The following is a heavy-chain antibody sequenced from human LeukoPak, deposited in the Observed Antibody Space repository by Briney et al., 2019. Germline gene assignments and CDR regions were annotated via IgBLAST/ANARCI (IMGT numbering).Heavy chain of an antibody. Sequence: ASVKVSCKASGYTFTSYGISWVRQAPGQGLEWMGWISAYNGNTNYAPKLQGRVTMTTDTSTSTAYMELRSLRSDDTAVYYCARGAHYYDSSGYYLDWFDPWGQGTLVTVSS. V-gene: IGHV1-18*01. CDR1: GYTFTSYG. D-gene: IGHD3-22*01. J-gene: IGHJ5*02. CDR2: ISAYNGNT. CDR3: ARGAHYYDSSGYYLDWFDP.